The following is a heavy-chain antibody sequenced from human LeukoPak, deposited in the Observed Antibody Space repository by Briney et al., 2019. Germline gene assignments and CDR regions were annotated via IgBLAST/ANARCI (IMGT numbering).Heavy chain of an antibody. Sequence: QPGGSLRLSWAPPEFTFTSYALPWVGQPPGKGLEGSSTIAGSGDSTYYADSVKGRFSISRDNSKTTLYLQMNSLRAEDTAIYYCAKGDSNSPAVFDYWGQGTLVTVSS. V-gene: IGHV3-23*01. CDR1: EFTFTSYA. D-gene: IGHD6-13*01. J-gene: IGHJ4*02. CDR3: AKGDSNSPAVFDY. CDR2: IAGSGDST.